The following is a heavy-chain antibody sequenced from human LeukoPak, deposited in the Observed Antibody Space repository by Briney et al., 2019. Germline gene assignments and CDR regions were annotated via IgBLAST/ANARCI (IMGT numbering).Heavy chain of an antibody. J-gene: IGHJ5*02. V-gene: IGHV3-7*01. CDR2: IKQDGTEK. Sequence: GGSLRLSCAASGFSFSDYGMSWVRQAPGKGLEWVANIKQDGTEKYYVDAVKGRFTISRDNAKNSLHLQMDSLRAEDTAVYYCARNRGLVNSWYPLDPWGQGTLVTVSS. CDR3: ARNRGLVNSWYPLDP. CDR1: GFSFSDYG. D-gene: IGHD6-13*01.